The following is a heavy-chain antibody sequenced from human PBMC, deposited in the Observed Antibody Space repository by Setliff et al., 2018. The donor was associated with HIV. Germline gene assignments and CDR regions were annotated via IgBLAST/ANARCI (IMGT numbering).Heavy chain of an antibody. J-gene: IGHJ6*02. CDR2: ISSSSSYI. CDR3: ARKLRPGHGVDV. CDR1: GFTLGDYA. Sequence: GGSLRLSCTASGFTLGDYAVNWVRQAPGKGLEWVSYISSSSSYIYYADSVKGRFTISRDNAKNSMDLQMNSLRAEDTAIYYCARKLRPGHGVDVWGQGTTVTVSS. V-gene: IGHV3-21*05. D-gene: IGHD3-10*01.